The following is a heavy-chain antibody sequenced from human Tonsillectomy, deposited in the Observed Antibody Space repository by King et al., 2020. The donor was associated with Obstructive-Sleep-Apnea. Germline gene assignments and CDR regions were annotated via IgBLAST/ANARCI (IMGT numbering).Heavy chain of an antibody. CDR1: GFTFDDYG. J-gene: IGHJ5*02. CDR3: AGAHTYDYGDFYYGVSHYWFDP. CDR2: INWNGGST. D-gene: IGHD4-17*01. V-gene: IGHV3-20*01. Sequence: DVQLVESGGGVVRPGGSLRLSCAASGFTFDDYGMSWVRQAPGKGLEWVSGINWNGGSTGYADSVKGRFTISRDNAKNSLYLQMNSLRAEDTALYHCAGAHTYDYGDFYYGVSHYWFDPWGQGTLVTVSS.